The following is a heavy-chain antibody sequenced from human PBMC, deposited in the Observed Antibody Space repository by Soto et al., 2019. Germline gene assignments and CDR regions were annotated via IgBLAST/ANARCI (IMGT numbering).Heavy chain of an antibody. J-gene: IGHJ4*02. V-gene: IGHV4-59*01. D-gene: IGHD3-22*01. CDR2: IDYSGST. Sequence: QVQLQESGPGLVKPSETLSLTCTVSGGSISSYYWSWIRQPPGKGLEWIGYIDYSGSTNYNPSLKIRVTISVDTSKNQFSLKRSSVTAADTAVYYCARSSLYSDSSGYQGYSLDYWGQGTLVTVSS. CDR1: GGSISSYY. CDR3: ARSSLYSDSSGYQGYSLDY.